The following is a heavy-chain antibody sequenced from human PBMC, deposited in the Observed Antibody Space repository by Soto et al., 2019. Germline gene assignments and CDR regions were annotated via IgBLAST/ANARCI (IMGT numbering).Heavy chain of an antibody. V-gene: IGHV4-39*01. CDR2: VHYSGST. CDR1: GGSISGSSYY. CDR3: ASFSGATYGDYGGGINY. J-gene: IGHJ4*02. D-gene: IGHD4-17*01. Sequence: ETLSLTCTVSGGSISGSSYYWGWIRQPPGKGLECIGSVHYSGSTDYNPSLKSRVTISVDTSKNQFSLKLTSVTAADTAVYFCASFSGATYGDYGGGINYWGQGTLVTVSS.